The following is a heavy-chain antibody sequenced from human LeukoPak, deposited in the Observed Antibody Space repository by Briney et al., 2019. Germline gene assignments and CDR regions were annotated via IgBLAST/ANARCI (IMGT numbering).Heavy chain of an antibody. CDR3: ASDVDGSGIDY. D-gene: IGHD6-19*01. CDR1: RYTLTRYG. V-gene: IGHV1-18*01. CDR2: ISAYNGNT. J-gene: IGHJ4*02. Sequence: ASEKVSCKASRYTLTRYGISWVRQAPGQRLEWMGWISAYNGNTNYVQKLQGRVTLTTDTSTSTAYMDLRSLRSDDTAVYYCASDVDGSGIDYWGQGTLVTVSS.